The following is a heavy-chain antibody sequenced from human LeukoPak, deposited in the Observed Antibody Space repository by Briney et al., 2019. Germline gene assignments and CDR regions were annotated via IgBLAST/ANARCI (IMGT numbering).Heavy chain of an antibody. D-gene: IGHD6-13*01. CDR1: GFTFDDYA. J-gene: IGHJ6*02. CDR2: ISWNSGSI. V-gene: IGHV3-9*01. CDR3: AKDLAAGTSYYYYGMDV. Sequence: PGGSLRLSCVASGFTFDDYAMHWVRQAPGKGLEWVSGISWNSGSIGYADSVKGRFTISRDNAKNSLYLQMNSLRAEDTALYYCAKDLAAGTSYYYYGMDVWGQGTTVTVSS.